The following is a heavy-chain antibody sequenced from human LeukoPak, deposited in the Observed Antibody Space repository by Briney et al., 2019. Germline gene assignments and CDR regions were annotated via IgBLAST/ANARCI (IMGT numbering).Heavy chain of an antibody. D-gene: IGHD2-2*01. CDR3: AREGGPTYQLPYYYYYGMDV. CDR1: GGSIGSYY. J-gene: IGHJ6*02. Sequence: SETLSLTCTVSGGSIGSYYWNWIRQPPGKGLEWIGYVSYSGSTNYNPSLKSRVTISVDTSKNQFSPKLSSVTAADTAVYYCAREGGPTYQLPYYYYYGMDVWGQGTTVTVSS. CDR2: VSYSGST. V-gene: IGHV4-59*12.